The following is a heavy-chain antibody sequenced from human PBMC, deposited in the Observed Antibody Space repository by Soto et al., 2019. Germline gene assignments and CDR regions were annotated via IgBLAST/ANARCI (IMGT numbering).Heavy chain of an antibody. Sequence: PSETLSLTCTVSGGSISSYYWSWIRQPPGKGLEWIGYIYYSGSTNYNTSLKSRVTISVDTSKNQFSLKLSSVTAADTAVYYCARARLYCSGGSCYSPYYYYYGMDVWGQGTTVTVSS. J-gene: IGHJ6*02. V-gene: IGHV4-59*01. D-gene: IGHD2-15*01. CDR3: ARARLYCSGGSCYSPYYYYYGMDV. CDR1: GGSISSYY. CDR2: IYYSGST.